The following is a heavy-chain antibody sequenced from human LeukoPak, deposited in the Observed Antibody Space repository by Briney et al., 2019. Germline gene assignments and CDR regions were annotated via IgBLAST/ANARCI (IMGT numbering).Heavy chain of an antibody. CDR3: ETLVTATHATMDF. V-gene: IGHV1-69*01. CDR2: IIPIFGTS. Sequence: SVKVSCKASGGTFSSFVISWVRQAPGQGLEWMGGIIPIFGTSNYAQKFQGRVTITADESTSTAYMELSSLRSEDTAVYYCETLVTATHATMDFWGQGTLVTVSS. J-gene: IGHJ4*02. D-gene: IGHD2-21*02. CDR1: GGTFSSFV.